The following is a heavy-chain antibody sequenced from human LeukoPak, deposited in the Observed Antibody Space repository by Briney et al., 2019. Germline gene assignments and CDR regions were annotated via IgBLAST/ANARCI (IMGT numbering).Heavy chain of an antibody. J-gene: IGHJ4*02. CDR3: TTDVQEVRFLEWLFPFDY. CDR2: IKSKTDGGTT. V-gene: IGHV3-15*01. Sequence: PGGSLRLSCAASGFTFSNAWMSWVRQAPGKGLEWVGRIKSKTDGGTTDYAAPVKGRFTISRDDSKNTLYLQMNSLKTEDTAVYYCTTDVQEVRFLEWLFPFDYWGQGTLVTVSS. CDR1: GFTFSNAW. D-gene: IGHD3-3*01.